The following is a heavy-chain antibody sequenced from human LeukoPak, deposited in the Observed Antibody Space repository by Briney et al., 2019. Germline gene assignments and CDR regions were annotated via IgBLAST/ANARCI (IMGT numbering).Heavy chain of an antibody. J-gene: IGHJ4*02. D-gene: IGHD6-19*01. V-gene: IGHV3-30-3*01. Sequence: GGSLRLSCAASGFTFSSYAMHWVRQAPGKGLEWVAVISYDGSNKYYADSVKGRFTNSRDNSKNTLYLQMNSLRAEDTAVYYCARRRGIAVAGPLDYWGQGTLVTVSS. CDR3: ARRRGIAVAGPLDY. CDR1: GFTFSSYA. CDR2: ISYDGSNK.